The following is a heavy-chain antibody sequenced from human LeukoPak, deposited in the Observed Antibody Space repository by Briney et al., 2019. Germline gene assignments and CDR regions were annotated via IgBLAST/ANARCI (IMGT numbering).Heavy chain of an antibody. CDR1: GGSISSYY. Sequence: PSETLSLTCTVPGGSISSYYWSWIRQPAGKGLEWIGRIHSSGSTDYNPSLKSRVTMSVDTSKNQFSLKVRSVTAADTAVYYCAREGSATARPFVSNDYWGQGTLVTVSS. J-gene: IGHJ4*02. V-gene: IGHV4-4*07. D-gene: IGHD6-6*01. CDR3: AREGSATARPFVSNDY. CDR2: IHSSGST.